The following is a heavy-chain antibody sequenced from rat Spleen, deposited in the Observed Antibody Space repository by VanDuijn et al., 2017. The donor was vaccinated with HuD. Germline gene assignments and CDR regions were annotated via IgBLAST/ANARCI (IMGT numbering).Heavy chain of an antibody. CDR3: ATEELGRGYFDY. CDR1: GFTFSNFV. CDR2: ISPSGGST. D-gene: IGHD4-3*01. V-gene: IGHV5-19*01. J-gene: IGHJ2*01. Sequence: EVELVESGGGLVQPGRSMKLSCAASGFTFSNFVMAWVRQAPTKGLEWVASISPSGGSTYYRGSVKGRFTISRDNTKSTLYLQMDSLRSDDTATYYCATEELGRGYFDYWGQGVMVTVSS.